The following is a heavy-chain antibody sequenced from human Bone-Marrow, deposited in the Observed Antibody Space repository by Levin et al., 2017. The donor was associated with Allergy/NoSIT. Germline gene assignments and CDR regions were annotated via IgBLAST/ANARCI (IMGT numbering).Heavy chain of an antibody. Sequence: PGGSLRLSCAASGFTFSDYYMSWIRQAPGKGLEWVSYISSSSSYTNYADSVKGRFTISRDNAKNSLYLQMNSLRAEDTAVYYCARDSGGYSGYDPGMDVWGQGTTVTVSS. D-gene: IGHD5-12*01. V-gene: IGHV3-11*05. CDR1: GFTFSDYY. CDR2: ISSSSSYT. CDR3: ARDSGGYSGYDPGMDV. J-gene: IGHJ6*02.